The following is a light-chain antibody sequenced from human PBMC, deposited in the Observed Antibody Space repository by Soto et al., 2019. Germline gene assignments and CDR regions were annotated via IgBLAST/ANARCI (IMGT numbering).Light chain of an antibody. J-gene: IGKJ4*01. CDR1: QRVSSTY. V-gene: IGKV3-20*01. CDR3: QQYDTSPPNLT. Sequence: EIVVTQSPGTLSLSPGERATLSCRASQRVSSTYLAWFQQKPGQSPRLLIYGASSRAAGIRDRFSGGGFGTEFTLTISRLEPEDSAVYCCQQYDTSPPNLTFGGGTKVEMK. CDR2: GAS.